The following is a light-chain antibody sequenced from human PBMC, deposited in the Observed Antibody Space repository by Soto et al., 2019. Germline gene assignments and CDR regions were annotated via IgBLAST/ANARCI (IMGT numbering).Light chain of an antibody. CDR3: HQYNNWPLT. V-gene: IGKV3-15*01. CDR2: GAS. J-gene: IGKJ4*01. CDR1: QSVSTN. Sequence: EIVMTPSPATLSVSPGERATLSCRASQSVSTNLAWYLKKPGQAPRLLIYGASTRATGIPARFSGSGSGTEFTLTISSLQSEDFAVYYCHQYNNWPLTFGGGTKVDIK.